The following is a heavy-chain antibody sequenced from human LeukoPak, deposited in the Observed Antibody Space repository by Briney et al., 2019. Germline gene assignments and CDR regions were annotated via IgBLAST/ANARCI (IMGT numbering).Heavy chain of an antibody. V-gene: IGHV1-24*01. Sequence: ASVKVSCKVSGYTLTELSMHWVRQAPGKGLEWMGGFDPEDGETIYAQKFQGRVTMTEDTSTDTAYMELSGLRSEDTAVYYCATVDYGGNSGYYYGMDVWGQGTTVTVSS. J-gene: IGHJ6*02. CDR3: ATVDYGGNSGYYYGMDV. CDR1: GYTLTELS. CDR2: FDPEDGET. D-gene: IGHD4-17*01.